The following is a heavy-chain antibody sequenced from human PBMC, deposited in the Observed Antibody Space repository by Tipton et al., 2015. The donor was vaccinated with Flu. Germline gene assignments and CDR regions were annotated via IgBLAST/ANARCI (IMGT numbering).Heavy chain of an antibody. J-gene: IGHJ4*02. CDR1: GGSFSGYY. V-gene: IGHV4-34*01. D-gene: IGHD2-8*02. Sequence: AGLVKPSETLSLTCAVYGGSFSGYYWSWIRQPPGKGLEWIGDVTHTGSTNYNPSLKSRVTISVDTSKNQFSLKLSSVTAADTAVYYCARLDPTGPQDCWGQGILVTVSS. CDR3: ARLDPTGPQDC. CDR2: VTHTGST.